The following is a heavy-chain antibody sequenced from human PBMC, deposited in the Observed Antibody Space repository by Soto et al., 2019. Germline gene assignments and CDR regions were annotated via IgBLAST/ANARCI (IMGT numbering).Heavy chain of an antibody. J-gene: IGHJ5*02. D-gene: IGHD3-22*01. CDR1: GGSISSGDYY. Sequence: QVQLQESGPGLVKPSQTLSLTCTVSGGSISSGDYYWSWIRQPPGMGLEWIGYIYYSGSTYYNPSLKSRVSISVDTSKNQLSLKLSSVTAADTAVYYCARYSSGPLGWFDPWGQGTLVTVSS. CDR2: IYYSGST. V-gene: IGHV4-30-4*01. CDR3: ARYSSGPLGWFDP.